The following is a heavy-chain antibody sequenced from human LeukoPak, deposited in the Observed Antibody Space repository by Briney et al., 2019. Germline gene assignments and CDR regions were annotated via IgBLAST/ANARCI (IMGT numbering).Heavy chain of an antibody. V-gene: IGHV4-38-2*01. D-gene: IGHD6-13*01. CDR1: GYSISSGYY. CDR2: IYHSGST. Sequence: SETLSLTCAVSGYSISSGYYWGWIRQPPGKGLEWIGSIYHSGSTYYNPSLKSRVTISVDTSKNQFSLKLSSVTAADTAVYYCARVAAVTTKIKGDWFAPWGQGTLVTVSS. J-gene: IGHJ5*02. CDR3: ARVAAVTTKIKGDWFAP.